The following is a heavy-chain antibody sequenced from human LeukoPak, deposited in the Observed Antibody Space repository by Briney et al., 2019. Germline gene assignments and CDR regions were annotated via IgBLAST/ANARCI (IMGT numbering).Heavy chain of an antibody. CDR1: GFTFSSYS. CDR3: ARDDQGSTYYDFWSGYYHP. Sequence: GGSLRLSCAASGFTFSSYSMNWVRQAPGKGLEWVSYISSSSSTIYYADSVKGRFTISRDNAKNSRYLQMNSLRAEDTAVYYCARDDQGSTYYDFWSGYYHPWGQGTLVTVSS. CDR2: ISSSSSTI. D-gene: IGHD3-3*01. V-gene: IGHV3-48*01. J-gene: IGHJ5*02.